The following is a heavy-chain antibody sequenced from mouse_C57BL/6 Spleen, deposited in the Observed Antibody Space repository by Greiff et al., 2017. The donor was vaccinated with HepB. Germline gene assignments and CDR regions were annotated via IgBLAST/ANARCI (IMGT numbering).Heavy chain of an antibody. Sequence: QVQLQQSGAELVRPGASVTLSCKASGYTFTDYEMHWVKQTPVHGLEWIGAIDPETGGTAYNQKFKGKAILTADKSSSTAYMELRSLTSEDSAVYYCTRLEGYGYYFDDWGQGTTLTVSS. CDR3: TRLEGYGYYFDD. CDR2: IDPETGGT. CDR1: GYTFTDYE. V-gene: IGHV1-15*01. J-gene: IGHJ2*01. D-gene: IGHD1-1*02.